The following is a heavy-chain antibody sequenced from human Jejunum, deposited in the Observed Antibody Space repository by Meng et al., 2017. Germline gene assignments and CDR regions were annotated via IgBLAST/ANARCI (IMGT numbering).Heavy chain of an antibody. V-gene: IGHV3-30*04. CDR2: ISDDGGIR. CDR1: GFIFKNYA. J-gene: IGHJ4*02. Sequence: GGSLRLSCAASGFIFKNYAFHWVRQAPGKGLEWVAVISDDGGIRSYADSVKGRFTISRDNSKNTLSLQMDSLRLDDTAVYYCARGRTEHCDSSTCRYFDYWGQGALVTVSS. CDR3: ARGRTEHCDSSTCRYFDY. D-gene: IGHD2/OR15-2a*01.